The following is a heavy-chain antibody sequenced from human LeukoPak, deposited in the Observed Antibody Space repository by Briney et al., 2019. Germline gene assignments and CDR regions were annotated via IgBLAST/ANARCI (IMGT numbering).Heavy chain of an antibody. V-gene: IGHV3-48*01. CDR2: ISSSSSTI. D-gene: IGHD1-26*01. CDR1: GFTFSSYS. CDR3: ARETRRGSSPIDY. J-gene: IGHJ4*02. Sequence: GGSLRLSCAASGFTFSSYSMNWVRQAPGKGLEWVSYISSSSSTIYYADSVKGRFTISRDNAKNSLYLQMNSLRAEDTAVYYCARETRRGSSPIDYWGQGTLVTVSS.